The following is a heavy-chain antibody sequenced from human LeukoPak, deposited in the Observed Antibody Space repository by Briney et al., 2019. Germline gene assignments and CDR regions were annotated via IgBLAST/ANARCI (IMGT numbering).Heavy chain of an antibody. D-gene: IGHD3-10*01. Sequence: PGGSLRLSCAASGFTFSGAWMHWVRQAPGKGLVWVSRINNDGITTMYADSVKGRFTLSRDNAKNTLYLQMNSLRAEDTAVYYCARVSGPGMNEYFHLWGQGTLVTVSS. J-gene: IGHJ1*01. CDR1: GFTFSGAW. V-gene: IGHV3-74*03. CDR2: INNDGITT. CDR3: ARVSGPGMNEYFHL.